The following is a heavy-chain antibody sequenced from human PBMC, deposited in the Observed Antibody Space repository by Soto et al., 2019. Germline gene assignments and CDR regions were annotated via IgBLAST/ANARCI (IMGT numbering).Heavy chain of an antibody. Sequence: EVQLLESGGGLVQPGGSLRLSCAASGFTFSSYVMSWVRQAPGKGLEWVSAISGSGGSTYYADSVKGRFTISRDNSKNTLYLQMNSLRAEDTAVYYCAKGGLLDYYDSSGYSHFDYWGQGTLVTVSS. CDR1: GFTFSSYV. D-gene: IGHD3-22*01. CDR3: AKGGLLDYYDSSGYSHFDY. CDR2: ISGSGGST. V-gene: IGHV3-23*01. J-gene: IGHJ4*02.